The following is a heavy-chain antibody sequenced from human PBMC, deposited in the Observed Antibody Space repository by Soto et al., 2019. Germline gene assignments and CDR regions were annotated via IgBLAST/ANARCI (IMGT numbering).Heavy chain of an antibody. CDR2: INHSGST. V-gene: IGHV4-34*01. J-gene: IGHJ5*02. CDR1: GGSFSGYY. CDR3: ARGGSPYYDYVWGSYRPYNWFDP. D-gene: IGHD3-16*02. Sequence: XATLSLPSAVYGGSFSGYYWSWIRQPPGKGLEWIGEINHSGSTNYNPSLKSRVTISVDTSKNQFSLKLSSVTAADTAVYYCARGGSPYYDYVWGSYRPYNWFDPWAQGTLVTVSS.